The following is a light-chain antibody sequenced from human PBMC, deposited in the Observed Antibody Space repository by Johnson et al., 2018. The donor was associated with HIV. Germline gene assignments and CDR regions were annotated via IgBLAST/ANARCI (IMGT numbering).Light chain of an antibody. V-gene: IGLV1-51*02. CDR2: GND. CDR3: GTWDSNLSSEV. CDR1: NSNIGRHS. Sequence: QSVLTQPPSVSAAPGQRVTFSCSGSNSNIGRHSVSWYQQLPGTAPKLLIYGNDKRPSGIPDRFSASKSGTSATLGITGLQTGDEADYYCGTWDSNLSSEVFGAGTKVTAL. J-gene: IGLJ1*01.